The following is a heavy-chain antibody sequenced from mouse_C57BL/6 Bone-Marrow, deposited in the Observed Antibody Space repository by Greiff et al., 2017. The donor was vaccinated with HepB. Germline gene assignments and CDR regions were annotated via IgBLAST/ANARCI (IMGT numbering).Heavy chain of an antibody. Sequence: EVQLVEAGGDLVKPGGSLKLSWAASGFTFSSYGMSWVRQTPDKRLEWVATISSGGSYTYYPDSVKGRFTISRDNAKNTLYLQMSSLKSEDTAMYYCARQGGDYAWFAYWGQGTLVTVSA. V-gene: IGHV5-6*01. J-gene: IGHJ3*01. D-gene: IGHD2-4*01. CDR1: GFTFSSYG. CDR2: ISSGGSYT. CDR3: ARQGGDYAWFAY.